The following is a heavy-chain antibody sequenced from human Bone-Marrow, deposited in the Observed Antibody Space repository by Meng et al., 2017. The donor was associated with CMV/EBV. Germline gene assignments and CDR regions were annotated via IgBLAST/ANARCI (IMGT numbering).Heavy chain of an antibody. CDR3: AKASQHDYRCFDY. J-gene: IGHJ4*02. Sequence: GGSLRLSCAASGFSFSTYAMHWVRQAPGKGLEWMTVISYDGSDKSYADSVQGRLTSSRDNSKNTVYLQMNSLRAEDTAVYYCAKASQHDYRCFDYWGQGTRVTVSS. CDR2: ISYDGSDK. CDR1: GFSFSTYA. D-gene: IGHD4-11*01. V-gene: IGHV3-30*18.